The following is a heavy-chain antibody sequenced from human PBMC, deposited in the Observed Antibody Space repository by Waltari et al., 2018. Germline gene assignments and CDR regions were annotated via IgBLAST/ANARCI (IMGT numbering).Heavy chain of an antibody. CDR3: ARRGGSSSWYEMGFDY. J-gene: IGHJ4*02. D-gene: IGHD6-13*01. V-gene: IGHV4-38-2*01. CDR1: GYSISSGYY. Sequence: QVQLQESGPGLVKPSETLSLTCAVSGYSISSGYYWGWIRQPPGKGLEWIGSIYHSGSTYYNPSLKSRVTISVDTSKNQFSLKLSSVTAADTAVYYCARRGGSSSWYEMGFDYWGQGTLVTVSS. CDR2: IYHSGST.